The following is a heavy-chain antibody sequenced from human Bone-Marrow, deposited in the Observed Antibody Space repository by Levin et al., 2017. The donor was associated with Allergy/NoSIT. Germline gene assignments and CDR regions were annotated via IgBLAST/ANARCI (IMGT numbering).Heavy chain of an antibody. Sequence: SQTLSLTCTVSGGSISSYYWSWIRQPPGKGLEWSGYIYYSGSTHYNPSLQSRVTISVDTSKNQLSLKVSSVTAADAAVDYCAGAGPMVDAFDSWGQGTMVTVSS. D-gene: IGHD4/OR15-4a*01. V-gene: IGHV4-59*01. CDR2: IYYSGST. J-gene: IGHJ3*02. CDR1: GGSISSYY. CDR3: AGAGPMVDAFDS.